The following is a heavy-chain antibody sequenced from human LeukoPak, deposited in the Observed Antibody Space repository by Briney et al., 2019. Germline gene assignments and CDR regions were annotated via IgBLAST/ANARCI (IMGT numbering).Heavy chain of an antibody. Sequence: PSETLSLTCTVSGGSISSYYWSWIRQPPGKGLEWIGYIYYSGSTNYNPSLKSRVTISVDTSKNQFSLKLSPVTAADTAVYYCARGDVDDFWSGYLYDAFDIWGQGTMVTVSS. J-gene: IGHJ3*02. D-gene: IGHD3-3*01. CDR1: GGSISSYY. V-gene: IGHV4-59*01. CDR2: IYYSGST. CDR3: ARGDVDDFWSGYLYDAFDI.